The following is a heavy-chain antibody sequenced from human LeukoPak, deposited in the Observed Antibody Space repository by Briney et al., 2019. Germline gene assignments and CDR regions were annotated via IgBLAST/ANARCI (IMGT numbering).Heavy chain of an antibody. CDR1: GFRLSSNG. CDR3: VKDGVGGWNLDF. J-gene: IGHJ4*02. V-gene: IGHV3-33*06. D-gene: IGHD6-19*01. CDR2: LWSDASNT. Sequence: GRSLRLSCVASGFRLSSNGMHWVRQAPGKGLELVAVLWSDASNTYYADSVKGRFTISRDNSKSTLYLQMSSLRTEDTAVYYCVKDGVGGWNLDFWGQGAQVTVSS.